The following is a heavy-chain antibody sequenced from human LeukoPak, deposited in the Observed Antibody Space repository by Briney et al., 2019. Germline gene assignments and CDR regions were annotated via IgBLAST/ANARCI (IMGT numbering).Heavy chain of an antibody. CDR1: GFTFSSYA. J-gene: IGHJ4*02. CDR3: VRDGGATGHDLLDY. CDR2: ISYDGSDK. Sequence: GKSLRLSCAASGFTFSSYALHWVRQTPGKGLEWVAVISYDGSDKYYADSVKGRFTISRDNAKNSVYLQMNSLTVEDTAVYYCVRDGGATGHDLLDYWGQGTLLTVSS. D-gene: IGHD5-12*01. V-gene: IGHV3-30*04.